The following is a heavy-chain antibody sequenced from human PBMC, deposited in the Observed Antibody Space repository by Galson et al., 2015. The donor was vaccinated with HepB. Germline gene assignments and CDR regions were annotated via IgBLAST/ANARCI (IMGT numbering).Heavy chain of an antibody. D-gene: IGHD6-13*01. V-gene: IGHV3-11*05. CDR2: ITSTSSHT. CDR3: ARGYSRHYGMDV. CDR1: GFTFSDYY. J-gene: IGHJ6*02. Sequence: SLRLSCAASGFTFSDYYMTWIRLAPGKGLDWVSYITSTSSHTSYADSVKGRFIISRDNAKNSLYLQMNSLRVDDTAVYYCARGYSRHYGMDVWGQGTTVTVSS.